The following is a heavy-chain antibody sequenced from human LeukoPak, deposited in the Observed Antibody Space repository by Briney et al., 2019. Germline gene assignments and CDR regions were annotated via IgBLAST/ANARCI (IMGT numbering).Heavy chain of an antibody. CDR1: GFTVSSNY. V-gene: IGHV3-23*01. D-gene: IGHD2-15*01. J-gene: IGHJ4*02. Sequence: GGSLRLSCAASGFTVSSNYMSWVRQAPGKGLEWVSAISGSGGSTYYADSVKGRFTISRDNSKNTLYLQMNSLRAEDTAVYYCAKDRRYCSGGSCPTQYYFDYWGQGTLVTVSP. CDR3: AKDRRYCSGGSCPTQYYFDY. CDR2: ISGSGGST.